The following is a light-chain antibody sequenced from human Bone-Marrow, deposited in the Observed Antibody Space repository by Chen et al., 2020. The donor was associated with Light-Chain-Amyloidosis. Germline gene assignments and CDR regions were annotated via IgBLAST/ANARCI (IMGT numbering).Light chain of an antibody. CDR3: APWDDRLNGWV. Sequence: QSVLTQPPSASGTPGQRVTISCSGGRSNVGANGVNWYQQLPGAAPKLLIFDTNRRPSGVPDRLAGSKSGTSASLAISDLQSEDEAQYYCAPWDDRLNGWVFGGGTRLTVL. V-gene: IGLV1-44*01. CDR2: DTN. CDR1: RSNVGANG. J-gene: IGLJ3*02.